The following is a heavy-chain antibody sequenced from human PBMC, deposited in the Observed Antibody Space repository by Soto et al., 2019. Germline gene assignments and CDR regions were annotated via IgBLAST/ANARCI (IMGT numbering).Heavy chain of an antibody. J-gene: IGHJ3*02. D-gene: IGHD6-19*01. Sequence: TGGSLRLSCAASGFTFNSYAMSWVRQAPGKGLEWVSVISGSGGSTYYADSVKGRFTISRDNSKNTLYLQMNSLRAEDTAVYYCATGGGDYSSGWYGAFDIWGQGTMVTVSS. V-gene: IGHV3-23*01. CDR1: GFTFNSYA. CDR3: ATGGGDYSSGWYGAFDI. CDR2: ISGSGGST.